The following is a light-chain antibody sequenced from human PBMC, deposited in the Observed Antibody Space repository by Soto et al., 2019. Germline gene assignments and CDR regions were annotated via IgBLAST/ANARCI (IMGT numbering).Light chain of an antibody. J-gene: IGKJ5*01. CDR2: GAS. CDR3: QQYNNWPFIT. CDR1: RSVRGN. V-gene: IGKV3-15*01. Sequence: EIVMTQSPATLSVSPGERATLSCRASRSVRGNLAWYQQKPGQSPRLLIYGASSRATGIPARFSGSGSGTEFTLTISSLQSEDFAVYYCQQYNNWPFITFGQGTRLEIK.